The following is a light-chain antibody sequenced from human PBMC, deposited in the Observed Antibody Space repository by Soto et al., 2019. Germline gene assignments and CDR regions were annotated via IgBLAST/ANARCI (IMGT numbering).Light chain of an antibody. CDR3: QQANSFPRT. CDR2: SAT. V-gene: IGKV1-12*01. Sequence: DIQMTQSPSSVSASVGDRVTITCRARQGISSRLAGYQENPGKAPKLLIYSATSLQSGVPSRFSGSGSGTDFTLTISSLQPEDFATYYCQQANSFPRTFGQGTRLEMK. J-gene: IGKJ5*01. CDR1: QGISSR.